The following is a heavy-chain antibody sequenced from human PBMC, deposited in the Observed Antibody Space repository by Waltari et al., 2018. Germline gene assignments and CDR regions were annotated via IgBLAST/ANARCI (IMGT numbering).Heavy chain of an antibody. D-gene: IGHD3-9*01. Sequence: EVQLVESGGGLVQPGGSLRLSCAASGFTFSSYSMNCVRPAPGKGLEWVSYISSSSSTIYYADSVKGRFTISRDNAKNSLYLQMNSLRAEDTAVYYCARDGWFRYSRTRAFDIWGQGTMVTVSS. J-gene: IGHJ3*02. CDR2: ISSSSSTI. CDR3: ARDGWFRYSRTRAFDI. CDR1: GFTFSSYS. V-gene: IGHV3-48*01.